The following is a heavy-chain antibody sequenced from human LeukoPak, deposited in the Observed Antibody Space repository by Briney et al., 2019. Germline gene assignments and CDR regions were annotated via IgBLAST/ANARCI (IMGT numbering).Heavy chain of an antibody. CDR3: ASGRTDYYYMDV. V-gene: IGHV3-11*01. CDR1: GFTFSDYY. J-gene: IGHJ6*03. Sequence: GGSLRLSCAASGFTFSDYYMSWIRQAPGKGLEWVSYISSSGSTIYYADSVKGRFTISRDNTKNSLYLQMNSLRAEDTAVYYCASGRTDYYYMDVWGKGTTVTVSS. CDR2: ISSSGSTI.